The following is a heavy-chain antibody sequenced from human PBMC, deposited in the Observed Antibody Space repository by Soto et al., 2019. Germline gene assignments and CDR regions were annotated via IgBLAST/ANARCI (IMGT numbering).Heavy chain of an antibody. D-gene: IGHD3-3*01. CDR1: GYSFTSYW. CDR2: IDPSDSYT. J-gene: IGHJ4*02. CDR3: ATLTTVFGVVIIPPFDS. Sequence: ESLKISCKGSGYSFTSYWISWVRQMPGKGLEWMGRIDPSDSYTNYSPSFQGHVTISADKSISTAYLQWSSLKASDTAMYYCATLTTVFGVVIIPPFDSWRQGTLVTVSS. V-gene: IGHV5-10-1*01.